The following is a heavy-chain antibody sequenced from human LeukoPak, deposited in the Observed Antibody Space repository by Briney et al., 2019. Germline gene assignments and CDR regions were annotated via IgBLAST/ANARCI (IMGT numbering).Heavy chain of an antibody. CDR1: GFTFSDYY. CDR3: ARRRRHDY. D-gene: IGHD5-24*01. J-gene: IGHJ4*02. CDR2: ISPCGSSI. V-gene: IGHV3-11*01. Sequence: PGGSLRLSCAASGFTFSDYYMSWIRQAPGKGLEWVSEISPCGSSISYADSVKGRFTISRDNAKSSLYLQMNSRRVEDTAVYYWARRRRHDYWGQGDVVTV.